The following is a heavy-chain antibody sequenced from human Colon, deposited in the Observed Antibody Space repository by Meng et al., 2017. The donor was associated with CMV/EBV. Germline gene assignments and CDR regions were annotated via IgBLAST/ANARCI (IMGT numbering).Heavy chain of an antibody. Sequence: SSSSGDYYWSWIRQPPGKGLEWIGFIKYSGRTYYNPSLKSRVTISLDTSENQFSLRLSSVTAADTAVYYCARTQDCSSTSCYTGFDPWGQGTLVTVSS. V-gene: IGHV4-30-4*08. CDR1: SSSSGDYY. CDR3: ARTQDCSSTSCYTGFDP. D-gene: IGHD2-2*01. CDR2: IKYSGRT. J-gene: IGHJ5*02.